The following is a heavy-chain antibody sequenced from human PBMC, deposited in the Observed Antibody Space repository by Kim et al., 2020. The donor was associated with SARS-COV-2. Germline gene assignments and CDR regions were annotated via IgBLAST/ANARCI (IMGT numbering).Heavy chain of an antibody. Sequence: GSTAYNPSLKSRVTISVDTSKNQFSLRLSSVTAADTAVYYCAGRGQWLTDWGQGTLVTVSS. V-gene: IGHV4-39*01. D-gene: IGHD6-19*01. CDR3: AGRGQWLTD. CDR2: GST. J-gene: IGHJ4*02.